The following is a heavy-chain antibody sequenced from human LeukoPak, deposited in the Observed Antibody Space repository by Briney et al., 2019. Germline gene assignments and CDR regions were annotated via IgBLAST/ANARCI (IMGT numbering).Heavy chain of an antibody. D-gene: IGHD6-19*01. CDR3: ARDVSSSGIDY. J-gene: IGHJ4*02. CDR2: IWYDGSNK. CDR1: GFTFSSYG. Sequence: PGGSLRLSCAASGFTFSSYGMHWVRQAPGKGPEWVAVIWYDGSNKYYADSVKGRFTISRDNSKNTLYLQMNSLRAEDTAVYYCARDVSSSGIDYWGQGTLVTVSS. V-gene: IGHV3-33*01.